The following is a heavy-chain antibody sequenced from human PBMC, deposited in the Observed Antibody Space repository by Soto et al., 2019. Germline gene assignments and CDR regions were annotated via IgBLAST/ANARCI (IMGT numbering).Heavy chain of an antibody. CDR1: GGSISSGGYY. D-gene: IGHD3-9*01. V-gene: IGHV4-31*03. Sequence: SETLSLTCTVSGGSISSGGYYWSWIRQHPGKGLEWIGYIYYSGRTYYNPSLKSRLTISVDTSKNQFSLRLSSVTAADTAVYYCARVKDYYISIDYWGLGTLVTRLL. CDR2: IYYSGRT. J-gene: IGHJ4*02. CDR3: ARVKDYYISIDY.